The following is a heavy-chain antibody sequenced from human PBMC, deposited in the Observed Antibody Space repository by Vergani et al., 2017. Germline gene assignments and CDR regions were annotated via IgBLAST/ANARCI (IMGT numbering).Heavy chain of an antibody. CDR1: GFTLSSHA. D-gene: IGHD6-19*01. CDR2: IRYDGSNT. Sequence: QVQLEESGGGVVQPGRSLRLSCAGSGFTLSSHAMHWVRQASGKGLEWVTFIRYDGSNTYYADSVKGRFTISRDNSKNTLLLQMNSLRPEDTAVSYCARDTVTGSRYFDYWGQGTLVTVSS. CDR3: ARDTVTGSRYFDY. V-gene: IGHV3-30*02. J-gene: IGHJ4*02.